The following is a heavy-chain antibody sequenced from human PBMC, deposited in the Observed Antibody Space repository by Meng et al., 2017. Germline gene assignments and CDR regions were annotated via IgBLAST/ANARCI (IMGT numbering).Heavy chain of an antibody. CDR3: ARGRSIVATRVAWFDP. J-gene: IGHJ5*02. V-gene: IGHV4-34*01. CDR2: INHSGST. D-gene: IGHD5-12*01. Sequence: QVRVQRWGAGLLKPSATLALTCAFYGGSFRGYYGSWIRQPPRKGLEWIGEINHSGSTNSIPALKSRVTISVDTSKNQFSLKLSSVTAADTAVYYCARGRSIVATRVAWFDPWGQGTLVTVSS. CDR1: GGSFRGYY.